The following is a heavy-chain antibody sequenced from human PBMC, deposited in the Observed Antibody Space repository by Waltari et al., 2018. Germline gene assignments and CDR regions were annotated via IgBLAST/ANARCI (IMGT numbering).Heavy chain of an antibody. CDR2: ISGGGYPI. V-gene: IGHV3-48*03. Sequence: EVQLVESGGGLVQPGGSLRLSCAASGFSFSSYDMTWVRQAPGKGLEWVAHISGGGYPIYYADSVKGRFTISRDNARNSLFLQMNGLRAEDTAVYYCAPMGASRLTWTDWGQGTLVTVSS. CDR1: GFSFSSYD. CDR3: APMGASRLTWTD. D-gene: IGHD1-26*01. J-gene: IGHJ4*02.